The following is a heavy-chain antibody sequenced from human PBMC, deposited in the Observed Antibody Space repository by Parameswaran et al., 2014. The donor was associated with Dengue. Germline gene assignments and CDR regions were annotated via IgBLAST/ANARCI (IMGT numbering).Heavy chain of an antibody. Sequence: WIRQPPGKGLEWVAAIWADGLNKYSAASVKGRFSISRDDSQSILYLQMNSLRPGDTAIYYCARGISVADGGDYFASWGQGTLVTVSS. CDR2: IWADGLNK. D-gene: IGHD6-19*01. J-gene: IGHJ4*02. CDR3: ARGISVADGGDYFAS. V-gene: IGHV3-33*01.